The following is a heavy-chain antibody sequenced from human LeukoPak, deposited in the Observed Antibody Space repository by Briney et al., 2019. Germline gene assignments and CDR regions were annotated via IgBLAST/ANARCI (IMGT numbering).Heavy chain of an antibody. Sequence: EASVKVSCKASGGTFSSYAISWVRQAPGQGREWMGGIIPIFGTANYAQKFQGRVTITADESTSTAYMELSSMRSEDTAVYYCARAGGEYYYDSSGYLDYWGQGTLVTVSS. CDR1: GGTFSSYA. CDR2: IIPIFGTA. D-gene: IGHD3-22*01. J-gene: IGHJ4*02. V-gene: IGHV1-69*13. CDR3: ARAGGEYYYDSSGYLDY.